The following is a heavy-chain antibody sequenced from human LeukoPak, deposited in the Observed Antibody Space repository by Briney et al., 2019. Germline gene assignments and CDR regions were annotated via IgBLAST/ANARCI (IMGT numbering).Heavy chain of an antibody. J-gene: IGHJ4*02. D-gene: IGHD6-13*01. CDR1: GGSISSYY. CDR3: AKEGPSYGLIAADGSSYPDY. CDR2: IYTSGST. V-gene: IGHV4-4*07. Sequence: PLETLSLTCTGPGGSISSYYWSRIRQPPGKGLERSGRIYTSGSTNYNPSLKSRATISVDTSKKQFSLQLSTVTGADTAADYCAKEGPSYGLIAADGSSYPDYWGKGTLVTVSS.